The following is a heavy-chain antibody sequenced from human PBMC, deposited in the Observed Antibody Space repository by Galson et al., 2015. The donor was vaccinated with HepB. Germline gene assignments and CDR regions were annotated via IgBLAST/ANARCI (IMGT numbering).Heavy chain of an antibody. Sequence: SVKVSCKVSGYTFTNYAISWVRQAPGQGLEWMGWISASNGNTNNAQKFQGRVTMTTDTSTSTVYMELRSLRSDDTAVYYCARDNVPGWFDSWGQGVLVTVSS. CDR1: GYTFTNYA. CDR2: ISASNGNT. D-gene: IGHD1-14*01. V-gene: IGHV1-18*01. J-gene: IGHJ5*01. CDR3: ARDNVPGWFDS.